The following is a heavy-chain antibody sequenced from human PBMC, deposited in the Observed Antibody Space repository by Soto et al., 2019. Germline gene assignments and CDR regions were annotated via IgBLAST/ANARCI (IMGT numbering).Heavy chain of an antibody. D-gene: IGHD6-13*01. CDR3: ARVWGHSSSWYYYYYGMDV. V-gene: IGHV4-39*01. Sequence: PSETLSLTCTVSGGSISSSSYYWGWIRQPPGKGLEWIGSIYYSGSTYYNPSLKSRVTISVDTSKNQFSLKLSSVTAADTAVYYCARVWGHSSSWYYYYYGMDVWGQGTTVTVSS. J-gene: IGHJ6*02. CDR1: GGSISSSSYY. CDR2: IYYSGST.